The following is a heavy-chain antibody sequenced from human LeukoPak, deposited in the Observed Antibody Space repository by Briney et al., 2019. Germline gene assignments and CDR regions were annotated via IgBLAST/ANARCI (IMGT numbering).Heavy chain of an antibody. J-gene: IGHJ5*02. CDR1: GFTVSSNY. CDR2: IYSGGST. V-gene: IGHV3-53*05. D-gene: IGHD3-10*01. CDR3: ARVATGSYDWFDP. Sequence: GGSLRLSCAASGFTVSSNYMSWVRQAPGKGLEWVSVIYSGGSTYYADSVKGRFTISRDNSKNTLYLQMNSLRAEDTAVYFCARVATGSYDWFDPWGQGTLVTVSS.